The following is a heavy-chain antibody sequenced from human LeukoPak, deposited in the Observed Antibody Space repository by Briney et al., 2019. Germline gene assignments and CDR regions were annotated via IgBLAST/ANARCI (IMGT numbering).Heavy chain of an antibody. CDR3: ARGPGYFDTSGYLHYYYNMDV. V-gene: IGHV1-2*02. J-gene: IGHJ6*03. CDR1: GYTFTGYY. CDR2: INPNSGGT. D-gene: IGHD3-22*01. Sequence: ASVKVSCKASGYTFTGYYIHWVRQAPGQGLEWMGWINPNSGGTNYAQKFQGRVTMTRDTSISTAYMELSRLRSDDTADYYCARGPGYFDTSGYLHYYYNMDVWGKGTTVTVSS.